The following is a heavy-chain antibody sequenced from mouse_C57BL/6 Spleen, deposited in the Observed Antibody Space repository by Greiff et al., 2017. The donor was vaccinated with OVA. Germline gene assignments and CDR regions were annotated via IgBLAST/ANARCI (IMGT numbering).Heavy chain of an antibody. Sequence: DVKLVESGGGLVKPGGSLKLSCAASGFTFSDYGMHWVRQAPEKGLEWVAYISSGSSTIYYADTVKGRFTISRDNAKNTLFLQMTSLRSEYTAMYYCARDYYYGLGAMDYWGQGTSVTVSS. CDR1: GFTFSDYG. CDR3: ARDYYYGLGAMDY. D-gene: IGHD1-1*01. J-gene: IGHJ4*01. V-gene: IGHV5-17*01. CDR2: ISSGSSTI.